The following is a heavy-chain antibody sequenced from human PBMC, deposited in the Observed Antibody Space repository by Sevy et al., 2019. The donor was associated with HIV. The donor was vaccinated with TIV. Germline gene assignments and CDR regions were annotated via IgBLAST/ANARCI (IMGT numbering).Heavy chain of an antibody. D-gene: IGHD2-2*01. J-gene: IGHJ5*02. CDR3: ARGYCSSTSCYRQNWFDP. CDR1: GGTFSSYA. Sequence: ASVKVSCKASGGTFSSYAISWVRQAPGQGLEWMGGIIPIFGTANYAQKFQGRVTITADESTSTAYMELSSLRSEDTAVYYCARGYCSSTSCYRQNWFDPWGQGTLVTVSS. CDR2: IIPIFGTA. V-gene: IGHV1-69*13.